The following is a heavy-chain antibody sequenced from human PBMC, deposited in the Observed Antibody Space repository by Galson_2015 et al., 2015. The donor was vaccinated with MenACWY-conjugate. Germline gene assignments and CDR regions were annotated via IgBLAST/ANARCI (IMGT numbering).Heavy chain of an antibody. V-gene: IGHV3-30*07. CDR1: GFTFSSYA. J-gene: IGHJ6*03. CDR2: ISYDGSNK. D-gene: IGHD3-10*01. Sequence: SLRLSCAASGFTFSSYAMHWVRQAPGKGLEWVTIISYDGSNKYYAESVKGRFTISRDDSKNTLFLNMDSLKTEDTAVYYCTTGESLVAYYDGSGNPWDIYYYMDVWGRGTTVTVSS. CDR3: TTGESLVAYYDGSGNPWDIYYYMDV.